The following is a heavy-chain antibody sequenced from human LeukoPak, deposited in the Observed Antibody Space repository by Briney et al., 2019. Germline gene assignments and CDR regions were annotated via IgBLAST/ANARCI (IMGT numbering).Heavy chain of an antibody. Sequence: PGRSLRLSCAASGFTFSSYSMNWVRQAPGKGLEWVSYIDSASVTIYYADSVTGRFTISRDNGKNSLYLQMNSLRDEDTAVYICARDGALDGPDFDYWGQGTLVTVSS. CDR3: ARDGALDGPDFDY. V-gene: IGHV3-48*02. D-gene: IGHD1-1*01. CDR1: GFTFSSYS. CDR2: IDSASVTI. J-gene: IGHJ4*02.